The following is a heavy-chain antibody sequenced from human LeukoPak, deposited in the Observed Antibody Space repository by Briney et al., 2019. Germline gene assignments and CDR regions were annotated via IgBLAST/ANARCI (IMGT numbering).Heavy chain of an antibody. J-gene: IGHJ4*02. CDR3: ATVSEY. V-gene: IGHV3-74*01. CDR1: GFTFNYFW. Sequence: GGSLRLSCAASGFTFNYFWMHWVRHVPGKGPVWVSGINNDGTATYYADSVKGRFTISRDNAKNTVYLQMNGLRAEDTSVYSCATVSEYWGQGTLVTVSS. CDR2: INNDGTAT.